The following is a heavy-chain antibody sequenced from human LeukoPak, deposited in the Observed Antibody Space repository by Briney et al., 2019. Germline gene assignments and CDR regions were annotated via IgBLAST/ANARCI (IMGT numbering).Heavy chain of an antibody. V-gene: IGHV3-73*01. CDR2: IRSKANSYAT. Sequence: GGSLRLSCAASGFTFSSYGMHWVRQAPGKGLEWVGRIRSKANSYATAYAASVKGRFTISRDDSKNTAYLQMNSLKTEDTAVYYCTRPHGDYGSYWYFDLWGRGTLVTVSS. CDR3: TRPHGDYGSYWYFDL. CDR1: GFTFSSYG. D-gene: IGHD4-17*01. J-gene: IGHJ2*01.